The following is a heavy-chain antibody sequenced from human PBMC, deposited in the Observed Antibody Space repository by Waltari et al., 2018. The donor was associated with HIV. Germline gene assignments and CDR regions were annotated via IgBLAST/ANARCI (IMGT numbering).Heavy chain of an antibody. CDR1: GLTFSSYA. J-gene: IGHJ4*02. CDR3: AKGASGWSPGY. D-gene: IGHD6-19*01. Sequence: QVQLVESGGGVVQPGRSLRLSCAASGLTFSSYAMHWVRQAPGKGVEWVAVISYYGDNKYYEDSVKGRFTISRDNSKNALYLQMNSLRAEDTAVYYCAKGASGWSPGYWGQGTLVTVSS. V-gene: IGHV3-30*18. CDR2: ISYYGDNK.